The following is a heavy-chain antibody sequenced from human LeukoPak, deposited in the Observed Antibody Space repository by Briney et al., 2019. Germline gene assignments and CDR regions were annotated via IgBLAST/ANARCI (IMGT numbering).Heavy chain of an antibody. Sequence: GGSLRLSCAASGFTFSSYSMNWVRQAPGKGLEWVSSITSSSSYIYYADSVRGRFTIPRDNAKNSLCLQMNSLRAEDTAVYYCARASGKQWLENWFDPWGQGTLVTVSS. CDR1: GFTFSSYS. V-gene: IGHV3-21*01. J-gene: IGHJ5*02. CDR2: ITSSSSYI. CDR3: ARASGKQWLENWFDP. D-gene: IGHD6-19*01.